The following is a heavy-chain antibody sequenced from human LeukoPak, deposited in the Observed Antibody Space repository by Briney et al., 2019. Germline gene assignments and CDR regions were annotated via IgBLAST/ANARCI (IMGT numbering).Heavy chain of an antibody. CDR3: ARAHYCGVDCNNELRTRPGGY. V-gene: IGHV1-2*02. CDR1: GYTFTGYY. J-gene: IGHJ4*02. Sequence: GASVKVSCKSSGYTFTGYYIHWVRQAPGQGLEWRGLINPNSGVTNSAQKFQGRVTMTRDTSISTAYMDLRELRSDDTAVYYCARAHYCGVDCNNELRTRPGGYWGQGTLVTVSS. D-gene: IGHD2-21*02. CDR2: INPNSGVT.